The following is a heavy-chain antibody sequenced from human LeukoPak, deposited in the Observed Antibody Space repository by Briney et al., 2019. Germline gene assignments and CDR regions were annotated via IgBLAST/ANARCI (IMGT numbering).Heavy chain of an antibody. V-gene: IGHV3-7*01. D-gene: IGHD5-12*01. CDR2: LHADGNEK. J-gene: IGHJ4*02. CDR1: GFTLSGYW. CDR3: VRGGYSFDY. Sequence: GGSLRLSCAASGFTLSGYWMSWVRQAPGKGLEWVARLHADGNEKYYVDSVKGRFTVSRDNAKNSLYLQMNSLRVEDTAVYYCVRGGYSFDYRGQGTLVTVSS.